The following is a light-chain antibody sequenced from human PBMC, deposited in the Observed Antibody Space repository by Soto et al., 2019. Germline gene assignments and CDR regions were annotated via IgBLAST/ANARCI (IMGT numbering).Light chain of an antibody. CDR1: QSISTSH. Sequence: EIVLTQSPGTLSLSPGERATLSCRASQSISTSHLAWYQQKPGQAPRLLIYGASSRATGIPDRFSGSGSGTVFTLTSSRLEPEDSAIYYCQQYVSWTFGQGTKVEIK. J-gene: IGKJ1*01. V-gene: IGKV3-20*01. CDR3: QQYVSWT. CDR2: GAS.